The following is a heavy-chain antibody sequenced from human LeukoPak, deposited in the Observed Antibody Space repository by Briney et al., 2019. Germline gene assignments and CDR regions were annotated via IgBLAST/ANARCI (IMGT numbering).Heavy chain of an antibody. D-gene: IGHD5-18*01. J-gene: IGHJ4*02. Sequence: KPSETLSLTCTVSGGSIGSSSYYWGWIRQPPGKGLEWIGSIYYSGSTYYNPSLKSRVTISVDTSKNQFSLKLSSVTAADTAVYYCASPRGYSYVLGHFDYWGQGTLVTVSS. V-gene: IGHV4-39*01. CDR2: IYYSGST. CDR3: ASPRGYSYVLGHFDY. CDR1: GGSIGSSSYY.